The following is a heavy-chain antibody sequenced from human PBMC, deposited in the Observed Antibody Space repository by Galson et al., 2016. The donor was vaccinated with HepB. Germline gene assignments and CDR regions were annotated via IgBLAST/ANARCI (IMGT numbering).Heavy chain of an antibody. CDR1: GDSISYYY. V-gene: IGHV4-4*07. D-gene: IGHD2-2*01. CDR2: IYTSGST. CDR3: ARGADCSSTTCYYAFDI. Sequence: SETLSLTCTVSGDSISYYYWSWIRQPAGKGLEWIGRIYTSGSTHYSPSLKSRVTMSVDTSKNQFSLTLSSVTAADTAVYYGARGADCSSTTCYYAFDIWGRGTMVTVSS. J-gene: IGHJ3*02.